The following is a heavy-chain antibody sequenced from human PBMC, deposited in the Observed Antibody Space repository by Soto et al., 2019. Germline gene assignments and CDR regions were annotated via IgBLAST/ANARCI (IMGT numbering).Heavy chain of an antibody. J-gene: IGHJ4*02. CDR3: AKPVKQLVPNPIDY. CDR1: GFTFSSYD. V-gene: IGHV3-23*01. D-gene: IGHD6-13*01. Sequence: XESLRLSCAASGFTFSSYDMSWVRQAPGKGLEWVSAISGSGGSTYYADSVKGRFTISRDNSKNTLYLQMNSLRAEDTAVYYCAKPVKQLVPNPIDYWGQGTLVTVSS. CDR2: ISGSGGST.